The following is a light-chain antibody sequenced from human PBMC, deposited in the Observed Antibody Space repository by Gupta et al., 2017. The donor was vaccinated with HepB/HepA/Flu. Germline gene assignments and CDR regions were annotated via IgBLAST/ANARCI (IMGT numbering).Light chain of an antibody. CDR1: SGSMARNY. J-gene: IGLJ2*01. CDR2: EDD. V-gene: IGLV6-57*03. Sequence: FLLTQPHSVSESPGQPLTSSCTRNSGSMARNYVQWYQQPPGSAPTIVIYEDDKRPSGVPDRVSGSIDSSSNAASLTISGRKKEDEADYYCQSYDDNSHVVFGGGTKLTVL. CDR3: QSYDDNSHVV.